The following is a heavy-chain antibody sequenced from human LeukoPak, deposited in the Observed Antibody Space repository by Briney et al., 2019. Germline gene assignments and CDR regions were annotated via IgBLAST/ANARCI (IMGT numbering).Heavy chain of an antibody. CDR3: ARAYFVDSRWFDP. V-gene: IGHV4-34*01. CDR1: GGSFSGYY. Sequence: SETLSLTCAVYGGSFSGYYWSWIRQPPGKGLEWIGEINHSGSTNYNPSLKSRVTISVDTSKNQFSLKLSSVTAADTAVYYCARAYFVDSRWFDPWGQGTLVTVSS. D-gene: IGHD6-13*01. J-gene: IGHJ5*02. CDR2: INHSGST.